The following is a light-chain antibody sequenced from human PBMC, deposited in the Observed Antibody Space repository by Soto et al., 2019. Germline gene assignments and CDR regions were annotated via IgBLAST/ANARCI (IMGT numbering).Light chain of an antibody. Sequence: ENVLTQSPGSMSLSPGQRATLSCRASQSVDTTFFAWYQKKPGQAPRLLIYGASKRATGIPDRFSGSGSGTDFTLIISRLEPEDFAVYYCQQYMSSVTFGQGTKAEIK. CDR3: QQYMSSVT. CDR1: QSVDTTF. V-gene: IGKV3-20*01. J-gene: IGKJ1*01. CDR2: GAS.